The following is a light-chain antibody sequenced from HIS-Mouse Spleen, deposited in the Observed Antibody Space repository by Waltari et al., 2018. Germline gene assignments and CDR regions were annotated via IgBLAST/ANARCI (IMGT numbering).Light chain of an antibody. Sequence: EIVLTQSPATLSLSPGERAPLSCRASQSVSSYLAWYQQKPGQAPRLLIYDASNRATGIPARFSGSGSGTDFTLTISSLEPEDVAVYYCQQYYSTPYTFGQGTKLEIK. CDR1: QSVSSY. CDR2: DAS. V-gene: IGKV3-11*01. CDR3: QQYYSTPYT. J-gene: IGKJ2*01.